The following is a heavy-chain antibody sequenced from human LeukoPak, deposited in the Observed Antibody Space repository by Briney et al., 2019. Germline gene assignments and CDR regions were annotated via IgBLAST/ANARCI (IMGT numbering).Heavy chain of an antibody. J-gene: IGHJ4*02. CDR2: IGGGGGST. D-gene: IGHD2-21*01. V-gene: IGHV3-23*01. CDR3: AKDLWKPDY. CDR1: GFTFGIYA. Sequence: GGSLRLSCAGSGFTFGIYAMNWVRQAPGKGLEWVSSIGGGGGSTYYADSVEGRFTISREDSKNTLYLQMNSLRSEDTAVYYCAKDLWKPDYWGQGTLVAVSS.